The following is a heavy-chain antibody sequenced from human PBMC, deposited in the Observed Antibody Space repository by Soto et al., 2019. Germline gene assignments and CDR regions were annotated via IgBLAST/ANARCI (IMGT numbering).Heavy chain of an antibody. J-gene: IGHJ3*02. V-gene: IGHV3-74*01. D-gene: IGHD6-19*01. CDR3: ARVRPGCAFDI. CDR1: GFTYSSYW. Sequence: GGSLRLSCAASGFTYSSYWMHWVRQAPGKGLVWVSRINSDGSSTSYADSVKGRFTISRDNAKNTLYLQMNSLRAEDTAVYYCARVRPGCAFDIWGQGTMVTVSS. CDR2: INSDGSST.